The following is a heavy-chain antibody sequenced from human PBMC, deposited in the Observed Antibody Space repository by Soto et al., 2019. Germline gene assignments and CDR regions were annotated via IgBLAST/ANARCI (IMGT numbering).Heavy chain of an antibody. D-gene: IGHD5-12*01. CDR3: ARRSVVATYYGMDV. J-gene: IGHJ6*02. CDR1: GFTFSSYW. Sequence: EVQLVESGGGLVQPGGSLRLSCAASGFTFSSYWRHWVRQAPGKGLVWVSGINSDGSSTIYADSVKGRFTIAKDNAKKTLHLQMNSLRAEDTAVYYCARRSVVATYYGMDVWGQGTAVTVSS. V-gene: IGHV3-74*01. CDR2: INSDGSST.